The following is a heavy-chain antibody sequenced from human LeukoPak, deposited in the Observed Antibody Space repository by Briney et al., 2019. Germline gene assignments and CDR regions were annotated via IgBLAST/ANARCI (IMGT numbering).Heavy chain of an antibody. CDR1: GYSFTSYW. J-gene: IGHJ4*02. Sequence: GESLKISCKGSGYSFTSYWISWVRQMPGKGLEWMGRIDPSDSYTNYSPSFQGHVTISADKSIGTAYLQWSSLKASDTAMYYCARELSGSYSKAYDYWGQGTLVTVSS. D-gene: IGHD3-10*01. CDR3: ARELSGSYSKAYDY. CDR2: IDPSDSYT. V-gene: IGHV5-10-1*01.